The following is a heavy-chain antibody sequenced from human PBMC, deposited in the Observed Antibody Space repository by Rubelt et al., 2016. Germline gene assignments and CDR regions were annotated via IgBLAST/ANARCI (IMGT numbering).Heavy chain of an antibody. Sequence: QVHLQQWGAGLLKPSETLSLTCAVYGGSISGYYWSWIRQPPGKGLEWIGEINPSGNTDYNPSLKSRVTISAETSKNQLSLKLSSVTAADTAVYYCARHVVGADAPVGAFDVWGQGTMVTVSS. D-gene: IGHD2-15*01. CDR3: ARHVVGADAPVGAFDV. CDR2: INPSGNT. CDR1: GGSISGYY. J-gene: IGHJ3*01. V-gene: IGHV4-34*01.